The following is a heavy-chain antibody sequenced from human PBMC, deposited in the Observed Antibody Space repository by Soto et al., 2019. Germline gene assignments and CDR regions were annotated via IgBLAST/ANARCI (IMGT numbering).Heavy chain of an antibody. D-gene: IGHD5-12*01. J-gene: IGHJ5*02. V-gene: IGHV3-23*01. Sequence: GGSLRLSCAASGFTFSSYDMSWVRQAPGKGLEWVSAISASGVGTFYAESVKGRFTISRDSSKNTVYLQMDSLKVEDTAVYYCARDVDRTSHLNWFDPWDQGVMVTVSS. CDR3: ARDVDRTSHLNWFDP. CDR1: GFTFSSYD. CDR2: ISASGVGT.